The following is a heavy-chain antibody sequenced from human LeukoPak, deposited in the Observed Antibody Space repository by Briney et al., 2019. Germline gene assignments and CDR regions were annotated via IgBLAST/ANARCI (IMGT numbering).Heavy chain of an antibody. Sequence: ASVTVSCKASGYTFTGYYMHRVRQAPGQGLEWMGRINPNSGGTNYAQKFQGWVTMTRDTSISTAYMELSRLRSDDTAVYYCARASIYDFWSGYLGPYYGMDVWGQGTTVTVSS. CDR3: ARASIYDFWSGYLGPYYGMDV. CDR1: GYTFTGYY. CDR2: INPNSGGT. D-gene: IGHD3-3*01. J-gene: IGHJ6*02. V-gene: IGHV1-2*04.